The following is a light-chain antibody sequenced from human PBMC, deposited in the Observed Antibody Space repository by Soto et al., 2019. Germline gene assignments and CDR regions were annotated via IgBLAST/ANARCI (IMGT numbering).Light chain of an antibody. Sequence: EIVLTQSPATLSLSPGETATLSCRASQRVRSHLAWFQQKPGQAPRLLMYGVSTRATGMPARFSGSGSGTEFTLIISSLQSEDIADYYCQQYSDWPLTFGGGTKVDVK. CDR1: QRVRSH. CDR3: QQYSDWPLT. V-gene: IGKV3D-15*01. J-gene: IGKJ4*01. CDR2: GVS.